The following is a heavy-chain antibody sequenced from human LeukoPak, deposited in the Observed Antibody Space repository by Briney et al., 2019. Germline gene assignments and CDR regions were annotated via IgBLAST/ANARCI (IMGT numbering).Heavy chain of an antibody. CDR3: ARDHHFEP. CDR2: ISSSSSNI. J-gene: IGHJ5*02. CDR1: GFTFSSYS. Sequence: GGSLRLSCAASGFTFSSYSMNWVRQAPGKGLECVSSISSSSSNIYYADSAKGLFTISRDNAKNSLYLQMHSLRAEDTAVYYCARDHHFEPWGQATLVPVPS. V-gene: IGHV3-21*01.